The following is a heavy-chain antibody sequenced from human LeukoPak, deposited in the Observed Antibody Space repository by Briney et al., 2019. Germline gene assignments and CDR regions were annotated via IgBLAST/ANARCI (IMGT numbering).Heavy chain of an antibody. J-gene: IGHJ4*02. Sequence: GGSPRLSCAASRFSFSTYAMTWVRQAPGKGLEWVSTITDSGASTYYADSVKGRFTISRDNSRTTVYLQMNSLRAEDTAVYYCAKGGTVVARLIASDWGQGTLVTVSS. CDR1: RFSFSTYA. CDR2: ITDSGAST. V-gene: IGHV3-23*01. D-gene: IGHD5-12*01. CDR3: AKGGTVVARLIASD.